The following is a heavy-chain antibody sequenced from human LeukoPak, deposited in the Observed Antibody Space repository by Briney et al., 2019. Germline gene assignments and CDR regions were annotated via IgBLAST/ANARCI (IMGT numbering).Heavy chain of an antibody. CDR3: AKAQDSGWTRGFDP. D-gene: IGHD6-19*01. J-gene: IGHJ5*02. CDR2: ISGSGGST. Sequence: GSLRLSCAASGFTFSSYAMSWVRQAPGKGLEWVSAISGSGGSTYYADSVKGRFTISRDNSKNTLYLQMDSLRAEDTAVYYCAKAQDSGWTRGFDPSGQGTLVTVFS. V-gene: IGHV3-23*01. CDR1: GFTFSSYA.